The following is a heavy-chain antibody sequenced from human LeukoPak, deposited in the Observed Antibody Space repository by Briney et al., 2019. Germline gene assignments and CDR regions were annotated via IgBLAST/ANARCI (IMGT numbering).Heavy chain of an antibody. D-gene: IGHD6-13*01. CDR2: INQSGST. Sequence: SETLSLTCAVYGGSFSGYYWSSIRQPPGKGLGWIGEINQSGSTNYNPSLKSRVTISVDTSKNQFSLKLSSVTAADTAVYYCARDSVAAVNWFDPWGQGTLVTVSS. V-gene: IGHV4-34*01. J-gene: IGHJ5*02. CDR1: GGSFSGYY. CDR3: ARDSVAAVNWFDP.